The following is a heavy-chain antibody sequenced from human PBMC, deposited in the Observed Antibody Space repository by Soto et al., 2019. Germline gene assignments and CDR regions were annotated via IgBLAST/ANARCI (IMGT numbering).Heavy chain of an antibody. CDR2: IIPILGIA. CDR3: ARDQSQGYCSGGSCYRADY. CDR1: GGTFSSYT. Sequence: SVKVSCKASGGTFSSYTISWVRQAPGQGLEWMGRIIPILGIANYAQKFQGRVTITADKSTSTAYMELSSLRSEDTAVYYCARDQSQGYCSGGSCYRADYWGQGTLVTVSS. J-gene: IGHJ4*02. D-gene: IGHD2-15*01. V-gene: IGHV1-69*04.